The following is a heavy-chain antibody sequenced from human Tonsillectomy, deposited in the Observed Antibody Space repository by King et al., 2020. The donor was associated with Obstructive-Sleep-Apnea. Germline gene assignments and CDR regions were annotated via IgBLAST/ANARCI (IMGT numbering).Heavy chain of an antibody. CDR1: GFTLSNHW. CDR3: ARGATISWYGGAMDV. Sequence: DVQLVESGGGLVQPGGSLRLSCAASGFTLSNHWMHWVRRAPGEGLVWVSRINSDGSSAGYTDTVKGRFTISRDNAKNTLYLQMNSLRVEDTAVYYCARGATISWYGGAMDVWGQGTTVTVSS. V-gene: IGHV3-74*01. CDR2: INSDGSSA. D-gene: IGHD6-13*01. J-gene: IGHJ6*02.